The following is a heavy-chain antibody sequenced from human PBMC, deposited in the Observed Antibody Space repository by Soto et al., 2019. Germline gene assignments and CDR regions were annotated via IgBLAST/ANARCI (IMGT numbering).Heavy chain of an antibody. J-gene: IGHJ6*02. CDR1: GFTFSKFA. D-gene: IGHD3-9*01. CDR3: ARDRSLLTVSRLYHYGLDV. CDR2: ISYDGRIN. Sequence: QVQLVESGGGVVQPGRSLRLSCAASGFTFSKFAMDWVRQAPGKGLEWLAVISYDGRINYYADSVKGRFTVSRDNSKNTLFLQMNSLTPEDTAVYYCARDRSLLTVSRLYHYGLDVWGQGTTVIVSS. V-gene: IGHV3-30*04.